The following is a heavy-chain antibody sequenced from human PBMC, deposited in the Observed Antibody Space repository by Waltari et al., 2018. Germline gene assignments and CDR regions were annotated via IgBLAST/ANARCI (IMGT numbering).Heavy chain of an antibody. Sequence: QVQLLQSGAEVKKPGSSVRVSCKASGGTLSSYAIRWVRQAPGQGLEWKGGINGTFAAPNYEQKCKGRITITTDESARTDYMELSSLRSDDTAVYFCATSSSGWYQDASDIWGHGTLVTVS. J-gene: IGHJ3*02. CDR1: GGTLSSYA. V-gene: IGHV1-69*05. CDR2: INGTFAAP. CDR3: ATSSSGWYQDASDI. D-gene: IGHD6-19*01.